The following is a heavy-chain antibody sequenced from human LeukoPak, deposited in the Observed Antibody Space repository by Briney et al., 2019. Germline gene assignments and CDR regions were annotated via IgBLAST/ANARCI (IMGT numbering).Heavy chain of an antibody. V-gene: IGHV4-34*01. D-gene: IGHD3-10*01. CDR3: ARLTYYYGSGIGYYYYYGMDV. CDR1: GGSFSGYY. CDR2: INHSGST. Sequence: PSETLSLTCAVYGGSFSGYYWSWIRQPPGKGLEWIGEINHSGSTNYNPSLKSRVTISVDTSKNQFSLKLSSVTAANTAVYYCARLTYYYGSGIGYYYYYGMDVWGQGTTVTVSS. J-gene: IGHJ6*02.